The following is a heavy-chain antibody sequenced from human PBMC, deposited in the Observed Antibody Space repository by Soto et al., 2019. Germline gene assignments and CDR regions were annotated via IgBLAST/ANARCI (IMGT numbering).Heavy chain of an antibody. J-gene: IGHJ3*02. CDR3: AREGEGAFDI. V-gene: IGHV3-53*04. D-gene: IGHD3-16*01. Sequence: GESLKISCAASGFTVSSNYMSWVRQAPGKGLEWVSVIYSGGSTYYADSVKGRFTISRHNSKNTLYLQMNSLRAEDTAVYYCAREGEGAFDIWGQGTMVTVSS. CDR2: IYSGGST. CDR1: GFTVSSNY.